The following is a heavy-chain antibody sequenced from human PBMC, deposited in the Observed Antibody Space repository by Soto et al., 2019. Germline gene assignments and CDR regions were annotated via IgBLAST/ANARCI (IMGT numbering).Heavy chain of an antibody. Sequence: SVKVSCKASGGTFSSYAISWVRQAPGQGLEWMGGIIPIFGTANYAQKFQGRVTITADESTSTAYMELSSLRSEDTAVYYCATDLTGYYGSGSTFGPWGQGTLVTVSS. CDR2: IIPIFGTA. V-gene: IGHV1-69*13. CDR1: GGTFSSYA. CDR3: ATDLTGYYGSGSTFGP. D-gene: IGHD3-10*01. J-gene: IGHJ5*02.